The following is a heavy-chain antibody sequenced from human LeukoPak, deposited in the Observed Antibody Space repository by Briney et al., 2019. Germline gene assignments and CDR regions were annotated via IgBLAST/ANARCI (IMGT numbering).Heavy chain of an antibody. V-gene: IGHV4-4*02. CDR1: GGSISSSNW. Sequence: PSETLSLTCAVSGGSISSSNWWSWVRQPPGKGLEWIGEIYHSGSTNYNPSLKSRVTISVDKSKNQFSLKLSSVTAADTAVYYCARAGPPFYYDSSGYLDYWGQGTLVTVSS. CDR3: ARAGPPFYYDSSGYLDY. CDR2: IYHSGST. J-gene: IGHJ4*02. D-gene: IGHD3-22*01.